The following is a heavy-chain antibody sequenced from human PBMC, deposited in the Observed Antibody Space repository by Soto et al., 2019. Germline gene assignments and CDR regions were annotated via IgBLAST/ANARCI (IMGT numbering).Heavy chain of an antibody. CDR3: ARATAMAPFDY. V-gene: IGHV4-4*02. Sequence: QVQLQESGPGLVKPSGTLSLTCAVSGGSISSSNWWSWVRQPPGKGLEWIGEIYHSGSTNHKSPLMSRVTISVDKSKNQFSLKLSSVTAADTAVYYCARATAMAPFDYWGQGTLVTVPS. CDR2: IYHSGST. D-gene: IGHD5-18*01. J-gene: IGHJ4*02. CDR1: GGSISSSNW.